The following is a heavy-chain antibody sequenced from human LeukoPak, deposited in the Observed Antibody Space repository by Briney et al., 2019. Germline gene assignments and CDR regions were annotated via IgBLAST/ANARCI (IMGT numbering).Heavy chain of an antibody. CDR3: ARTIGHDSFDI. J-gene: IGHJ3*02. CDR2: IYTSGTT. Sequence: PSQTLSLTCTVSGGSISSGSYYWSWIRQPAGKGLEWIGRIYTSGTTNYNPSLKSRVTMSVDTSKNQFSLKLSSVTAADTAVYYCARTIGHDSFDIWGQGTVVTVSS. CDR1: GGSISSGSYY. V-gene: IGHV4-61*02. D-gene: IGHD3-9*01.